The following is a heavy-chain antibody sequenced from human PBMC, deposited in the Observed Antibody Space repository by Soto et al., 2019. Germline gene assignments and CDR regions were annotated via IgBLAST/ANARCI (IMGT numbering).Heavy chain of an antibody. CDR1: GFTFGYYA. CDR3: TRGCSSTSCYPGLDY. Sequence: QSGGSLRLSCTASGFTFGYYAMSWFRQAPGKGLEWVGFIRSKAYGGTTEYAASVKGRFTISRDDSKSIAYLQMNSLKTEDTAVYYCTRGCSSTSCYPGLDYWGQGTLVTVSS. CDR2: IRSKAYGGTT. V-gene: IGHV3-49*03. J-gene: IGHJ4*02. D-gene: IGHD2-2*01.